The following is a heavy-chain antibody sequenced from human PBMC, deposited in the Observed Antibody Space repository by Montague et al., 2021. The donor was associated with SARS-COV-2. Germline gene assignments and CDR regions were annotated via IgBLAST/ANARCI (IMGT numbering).Heavy chain of an antibody. J-gene: IGHJ4*02. CDR2: IYYRGST. Sequence: SETLSLTCTVSGGSISSYYWSWIRQPPGKGLEWIGNIYYRGSTNXXPSLKSRVTISVDTSKNQFSLKLSSVTAADTAVYYCARVFPRWLQFNPYFDYWGQGTLVTVSS. CDR3: ARVFPRWLQFNPYFDY. V-gene: IGHV4-59*01. D-gene: IGHD5-24*01. CDR1: GGSISSYY.